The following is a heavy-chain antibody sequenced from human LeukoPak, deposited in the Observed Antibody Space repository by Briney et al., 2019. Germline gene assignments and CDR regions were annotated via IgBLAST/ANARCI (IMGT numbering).Heavy chain of an antibody. CDR3: ARDLSDKRGFDP. D-gene: IGHD2/OR15-2a*01. V-gene: IGHV3-7*01. J-gene: IGHJ5*02. Sequence: GGSLRLSCAASGFTVSDHWMSWVRQAPGKGLEWVANINQGGSDKNYVASVKGQFTISRDNAANSLYLQMDSPRAEDTAVYYCARDLSDKRGFDPWGQGTLVTVSS. CDR2: INQGGSDK. CDR1: GFTVSDHW.